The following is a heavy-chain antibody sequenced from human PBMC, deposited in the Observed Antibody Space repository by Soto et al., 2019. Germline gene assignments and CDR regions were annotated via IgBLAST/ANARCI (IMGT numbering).Heavy chain of an antibody. D-gene: IGHD1-1*01. CDR2: ISGSGGST. CDR1: GFTFSSYA. J-gene: IGHJ6*03. V-gene: IGHV3-23*01. Sequence: GASLTLSCAASGFTFSSYAMTWARQAPGKGLEWVSAISGSGGSTYYADSVKGRFTISRDNSKNTLYLQMNSLRAEDTAVYYCASTELEPEGYYYYYMDVWGKGT. CDR3: ASTELEPEGYYYYYMDV.